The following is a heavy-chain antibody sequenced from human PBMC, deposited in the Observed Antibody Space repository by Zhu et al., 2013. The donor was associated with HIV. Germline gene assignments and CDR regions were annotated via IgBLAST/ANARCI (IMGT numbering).Heavy chain of an antibody. J-gene: IGHJ4*02. CDR1: GGSISSSSYY. CDR3: ARSFWHYYSPNRVPLPPHL. Sequence: QVQLQESGPGLVKPSETLSLTCTVSGGSISSSSYYWGWIRQPPGKGLEWIGSIYYSGSTYYNPSLKSRVTISVDTSKNQFSLKLSSVTAADTAVYYCARSFWHYYSPNRVPLPPHLWGPGTWSPFPQ. D-gene: IGHD3-10*01. CDR2: IYYSGST. V-gene: IGHV4-39*07.